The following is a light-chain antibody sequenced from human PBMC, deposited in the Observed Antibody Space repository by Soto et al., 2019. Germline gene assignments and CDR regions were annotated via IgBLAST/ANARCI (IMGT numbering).Light chain of an antibody. CDR1: SSNIGANYD. V-gene: IGLV1-40*01. CDR2: ANH. CDR3: QSYDSSLSGPVV. J-gene: IGLJ2*01. Sequence: QSVLTQPPSVSGAPGQTVTISCAGSSSNIGANYDVHWYQHLPGSAPKLLIYANHNRPSGVPDRFSASKSGTSASLAITGLQAEDEADYYCQSYDSSLSGPVVFGGGTNLTVL.